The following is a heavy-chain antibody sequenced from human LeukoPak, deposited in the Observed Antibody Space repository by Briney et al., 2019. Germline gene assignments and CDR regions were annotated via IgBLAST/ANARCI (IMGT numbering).Heavy chain of an antibody. CDR3: ARDLSYSSSWLD. V-gene: IGHV1-69*04. D-gene: IGHD6-13*01. CDR1: GGTFSSYA. CDR2: IIPILGIA. J-gene: IGHJ4*02. Sequence: SVKVSCKASGGTFSSYAISWVRQAPGQGLEWMGRIIPILGIANYAQKFQGRVTITADKSTSTAYMELSSLRSEDTAVYYCARDLSYSSSWLDWGQGTLVTVSS.